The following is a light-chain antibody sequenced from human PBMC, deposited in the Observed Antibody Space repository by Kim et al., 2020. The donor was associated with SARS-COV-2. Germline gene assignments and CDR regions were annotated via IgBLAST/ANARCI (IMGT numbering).Light chain of an antibody. J-gene: IGKJ1*01. CDR3: QQYNNWPPWT. Sequence: SPVARATLSCRASQSVSSNLAWYQQKTGQAPTLLIYGASTRATGIPARFSGSGSGTEFTLTISSLQSEDFAVYYYQQYNNWPPWTFGQGTKVEIK. CDR2: GAS. V-gene: IGKV3-15*01. CDR1: QSVSSN.